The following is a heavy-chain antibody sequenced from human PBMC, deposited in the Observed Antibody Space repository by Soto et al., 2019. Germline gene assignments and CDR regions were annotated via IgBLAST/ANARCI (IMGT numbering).Heavy chain of an antibody. J-gene: IGHJ4*02. D-gene: IGHD6-13*01. CDR3: AKDHLGYSSSWALEY. Sequence: EVQLLESGGGLVQPGGSLRLSCAASGFTFSSYAMSWVRQAPGKGLEWVSAISGSGVSTYYADSVKGRFTISRDNSKNTLYLQMNSLRAEDTAVYYCAKDHLGYSSSWALEYWGQGTLVTVSS. CDR2: ISGSGVST. CDR1: GFTFSSYA. V-gene: IGHV3-23*01.